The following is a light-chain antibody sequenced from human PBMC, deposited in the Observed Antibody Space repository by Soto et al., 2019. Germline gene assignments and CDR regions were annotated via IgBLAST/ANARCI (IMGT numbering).Light chain of an antibody. Sequence: EIVLTQSPGTLSLSPGERATLSCRASQSVSNTYLAWYQQKPGQPPRLLIYGASSMATGIPDRFSGSGSGTDFTLTISRLEPEDFAVYYCQQFGSSSWKFGQGTTVEIK. J-gene: IGKJ1*01. V-gene: IGKV3-20*01. CDR1: QSVSNTY. CDR3: QQFGSSSWK. CDR2: GAS.